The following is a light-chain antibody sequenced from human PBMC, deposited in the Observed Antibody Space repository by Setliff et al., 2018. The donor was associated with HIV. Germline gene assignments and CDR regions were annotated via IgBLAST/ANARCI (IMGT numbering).Light chain of an antibody. CDR2: DVI. J-gene: IGLJ1*01. CDR3: SSYTTSSTLYV. Sequence: QSALTQPASVSGSPGQSITISCTGISSDVGGYYSVSWYQQHPGKAPKLMIYDVINRPSGVSNRFSGSRSGNTASLTISGLQVEGEADYYCSSYTTSSTLYVFGPGTRSPS. V-gene: IGLV2-14*03. CDR1: SSDVGGYYS.